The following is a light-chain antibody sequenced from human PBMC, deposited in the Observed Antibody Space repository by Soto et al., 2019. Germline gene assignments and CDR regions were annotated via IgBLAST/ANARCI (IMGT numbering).Light chain of an antibody. J-gene: IGLJ2*01. CDR3: SSYAGSNLL. Sequence: QSALTQPPSASGSPGQSVTISCTGISSDVGGYYHVSWYQQHPGKAPKLMIYDVSKRPSGVPDRLSGFDSGNTASLTVSGRQADDEADYYCSSYAGSNLLFGGGTKLTVL. V-gene: IGLV2-8*01. CDR1: SSDVGGYYH. CDR2: DVS.